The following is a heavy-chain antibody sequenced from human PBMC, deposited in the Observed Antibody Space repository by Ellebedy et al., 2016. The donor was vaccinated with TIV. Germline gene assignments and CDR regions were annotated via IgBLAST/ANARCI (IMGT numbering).Heavy chain of an antibody. Sequence: GESLKISXAASGFTFSSYAMSWVRQAPGKGLEWVSAISGSGGSTYYADSVKGRFTISRDNSKNSLYLQMNSLRAEDTAVYYCARGTTNADYWGQGTLVTVSS. CDR2: ISGSGGST. J-gene: IGHJ4*02. CDR1: GFTFSSYA. D-gene: IGHD1-1*01. V-gene: IGHV3-23*01. CDR3: ARGTTNADY.